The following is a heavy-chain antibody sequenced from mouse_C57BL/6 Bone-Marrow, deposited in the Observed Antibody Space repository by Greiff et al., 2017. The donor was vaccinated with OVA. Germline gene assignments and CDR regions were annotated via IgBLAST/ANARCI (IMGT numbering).Heavy chain of an antibody. D-gene: IGHD1-1*01. V-gene: IGHV5-16*01. Sequence: EVKVVESEGGLVQPGSSMKLSCTASGFTFSDYYMAWVRQVPEKGLEWVANINYDGSSTYYLDSLKSRFIISRDNAKNILYLQMSSLKSEDTATYYCARKDYGSYWYFDVWGTGTTVTVSS. CDR2: INYDGSST. CDR1: GFTFSDYY. J-gene: IGHJ1*03. CDR3: ARKDYGSYWYFDV.